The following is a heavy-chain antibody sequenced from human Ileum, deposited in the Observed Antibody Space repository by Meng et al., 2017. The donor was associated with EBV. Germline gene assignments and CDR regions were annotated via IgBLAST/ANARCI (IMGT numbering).Heavy chain of an antibody. CDR3: ARAGNGGSYYFTY. CDR1: GYSFSNYG. V-gene: IGHV1-18*01. J-gene: IGHJ4*02. Sequence: QLVQSGAEVKKPGDSVKVSCKASGYSFSNYGISWLRQAPGQGLEWMGWISAYNGNTNYAQNLQGRVTMTTDTSTGTAYMELRSLRSDDTAVYYFARAGNGGSYYFTYWGQGTLVTVSS. CDR2: ISAYNGNT. D-gene: IGHD1-26*01.